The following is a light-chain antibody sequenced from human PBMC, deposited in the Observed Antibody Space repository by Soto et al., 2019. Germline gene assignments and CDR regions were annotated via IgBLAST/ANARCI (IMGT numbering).Light chain of an antibody. Sequence: DIVMTQSPDSLAVSLGERATINCKSSQSVLYSSNNRNYLAWYQQKPGQPPKLLIYWASTRESGVPDLFSGSGSGTDFTLTISRLQTEDVAFYYCQQYYGSPRTFGQGTKVEIK. CDR2: WAS. CDR1: QSVLYSSNNRNY. V-gene: IGKV4-1*01. CDR3: QQYYGSPRT. J-gene: IGKJ1*01.